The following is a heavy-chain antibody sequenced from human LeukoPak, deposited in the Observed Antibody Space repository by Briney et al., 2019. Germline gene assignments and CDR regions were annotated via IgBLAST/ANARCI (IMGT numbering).Heavy chain of an antibody. J-gene: IGHJ4*02. CDR2: IGSKAYGGTT. Sequence: TGGSLRLSCTASGFTFGDYAMSWVRQAPGKGLEWVGFIGSKAYGGTTEYAASVKGRFTISRDDSKSIAYLQMNSLKTEDTAVYYCTRESGYSSGWYEFPFRRDFDYWGQGTLVTVSS. V-gene: IGHV3-49*04. D-gene: IGHD6-19*01. CDR1: GFTFGDYA. CDR3: TRESGYSSGWYEFPFRRDFDY.